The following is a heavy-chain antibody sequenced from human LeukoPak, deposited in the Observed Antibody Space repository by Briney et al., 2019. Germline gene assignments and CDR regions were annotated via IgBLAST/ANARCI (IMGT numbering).Heavy chain of an antibody. CDR1: GGSISSGGYY. V-gene: IGHV4-61*08. J-gene: IGHJ4*02. CDR2: IYYSGST. D-gene: IGHD6-13*01. Sequence: SETLSLTCAVSGGSISSGGYYWSWIRQPPGKGLEWIGYIYYSGSTNYNPSLKSRVTISVDTSKNQFSLKLSSVTAADTAVYYCARERRHSSSWCFDYWGQGTLVTVSS. CDR3: ARERRHSSSWCFDY.